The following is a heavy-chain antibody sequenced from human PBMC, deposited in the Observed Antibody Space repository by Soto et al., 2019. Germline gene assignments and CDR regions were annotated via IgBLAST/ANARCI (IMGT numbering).Heavy chain of an antibody. Sequence: SETLSLTCTVSGGSINSGDYYWSWIRQPPGKGLEWIGYISYSGTTYYKPSLRSRITISLDTSKNQFSLRLASVTAADTAVYYCARTNYDHVWGSYRFDYWGQGTLVTVSS. D-gene: IGHD3-16*02. J-gene: IGHJ4*02. V-gene: IGHV4-30-4*01. CDR1: GGSINSGDYY. CDR2: ISYSGTT. CDR3: ARTNYDHVWGSYRFDY.